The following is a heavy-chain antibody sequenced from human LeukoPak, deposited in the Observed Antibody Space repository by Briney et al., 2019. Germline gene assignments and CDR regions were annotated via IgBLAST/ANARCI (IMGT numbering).Heavy chain of an antibody. CDR1: GFTFSSYA. D-gene: IGHD6-6*01. Sequence: GGSLRLSCAASGFTFSSYAMHWVRQAPGKGLEWVAVISYDGSNKYYADSVKGRFTISRDNSKNTLYLQMNSLRAEDTAVYYCVRDDSSSVGFYYYYYMDVWGKGTTVTVSS. CDR2: ISYDGSNK. V-gene: IGHV3-30-3*01. CDR3: VRDDSSSVGFYYYYYMDV. J-gene: IGHJ6*03.